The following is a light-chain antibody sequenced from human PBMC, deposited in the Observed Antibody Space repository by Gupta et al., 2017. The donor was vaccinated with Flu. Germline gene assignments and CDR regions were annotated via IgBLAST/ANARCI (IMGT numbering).Light chain of an antibody. Sequence: TISCTETSSDDGACNYDSLYQHRPDKAHALMIYADKDRPSGVSIRCSFSSSGNATSPTISGFQAEDEAEYDYYSYTNSSANIVVFGGGTKVTV. V-gene: IGLV2-14*03. CDR3: YSYTNSSANIVV. CDR2: ADK. J-gene: IGLJ2*01. CDR1: SSDDGACNY.